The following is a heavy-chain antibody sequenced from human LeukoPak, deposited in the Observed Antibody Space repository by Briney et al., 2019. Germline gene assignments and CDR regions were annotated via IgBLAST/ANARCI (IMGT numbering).Heavy chain of an antibody. V-gene: IGHV3-23*01. CDR3: ARATPDIGWSMGAFEI. J-gene: IGHJ3*02. D-gene: IGHD6-19*01. Sequence: GGSLRLSCVGSGFTFSTYTMSWVRQSPGKGLEWVSAIIGSGGKTNYADSVKGRFTISRDDSKNTLYLQMNSLRAEDTDVYYCARATPDIGWSMGAFEIWGEGRMVSVSP. CDR1: GFTFSTYT. CDR2: IIGSGGKT.